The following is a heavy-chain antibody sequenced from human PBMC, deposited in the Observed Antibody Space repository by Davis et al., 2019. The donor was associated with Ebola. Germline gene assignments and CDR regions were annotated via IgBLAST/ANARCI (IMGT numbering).Heavy chain of an antibody. CDR3: ARDRRIVRYFDWLLSMDV. D-gene: IGHD3-9*01. CDR2: ISGSGGST. V-gene: IGHV3-23*01. Sequence: GGSLRLSCAASGFTFSSYAMSWVRQAPGKGLEWVSAISGSGGSTYYADSVKGRFTISRDNSKNTLYLQMNSLRAEDTAVYYCARDRRIVRYFDWLLSMDVWGQGTTVTVSS. J-gene: IGHJ6*02. CDR1: GFTFSSYA.